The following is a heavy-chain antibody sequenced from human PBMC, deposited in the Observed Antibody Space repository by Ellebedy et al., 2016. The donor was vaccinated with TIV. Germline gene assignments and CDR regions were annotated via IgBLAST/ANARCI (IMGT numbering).Heavy chain of an antibody. CDR1: GFTFSGYW. V-gene: IGHV3-7*01. CDR3: ARQTVATSMNDAFDI. J-gene: IGHJ3*02. Sequence: GESLKISCAASGFTFSGYWMSWVRQAPGKGLEWVANIKQDGSEKYYVDSVKGRFTISRDNAKNSLYLQMNSLRAEDTAVYYCARQTVATSMNDAFDIWGRGTVVTVSS. D-gene: IGHD1-26*01. CDR2: IKQDGSEK.